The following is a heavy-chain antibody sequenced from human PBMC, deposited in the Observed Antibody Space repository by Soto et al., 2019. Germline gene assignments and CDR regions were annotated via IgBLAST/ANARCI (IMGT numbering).Heavy chain of an antibody. Sequence: GGSLRLSCAASGFTFSTYGMSWVRQAPGRGLEWVSAISGSGGTTYYADSVKGRFTVSRDNSNNMLYLQMNSLRAEDTAIYYCAKGPGYCSGGSCYSSYYYGMDVWVQGTTVTVSS. CDR3: AKGPGYCSGGSCYSSYYYGMDV. CDR1: GFTFSTYG. V-gene: IGHV3-23*01. J-gene: IGHJ6*02. CDR2: ISGSGGTT. D-gene: IGHD2-15*01.